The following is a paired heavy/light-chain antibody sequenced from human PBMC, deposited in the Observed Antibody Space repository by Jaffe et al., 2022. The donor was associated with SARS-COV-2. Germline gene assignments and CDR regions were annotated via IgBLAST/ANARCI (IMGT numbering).Heavy chain of an antibody. CDR3: ARVGYSSSSFDY. J-gene: IGHJ4*02. V-gene: IGHV3-7*03. CDR2: IKQDGSEK. CDR1: GFTFSSYW. D-gene: IGHD6-6*01. Sequence: EVQLEESGGGLVQSGGSLRLSCAASGFTFSSYWMSWVRQAPGKGLEWVANIKQDGSEKDYVDSLKGRFTISRDNAKNSLYLQVNSLRVEDTAVYYCARVGYSSSSFDYWGQGTLVTVSS.
Light chain of an antibody. J-gene: IGLJ2*01. CDR3: GTWDSSLSGVV. CDR1: SSNIGNNY. Sequence: QSVLTQPPSVSAAPGQKVTISCSGSSSNIGNNYVSWYQHLPGTAPKLLIYENNKRPSGIPDRFSGSKSGTSATLGLTGLQTGDEADYYCGTWDSSLSGVVFGGGTKLTVL. CDR2: ENN. V-gene: IGLV1-51*02.